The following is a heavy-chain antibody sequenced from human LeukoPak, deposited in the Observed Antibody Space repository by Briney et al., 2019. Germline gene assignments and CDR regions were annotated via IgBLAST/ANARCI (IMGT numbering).Heavy chain of an antibody. D-gene: IGHD3-3*01. J-gene: IGHJ5*01. CDR1: GYTFTSYY. CDR2: INPGGGST. CDR3: ARGPRVTILGVVLDLENNWFDS. Sequence: ASVKVSCKASGYTFTSYYMHWVRQAPGQGLEWMGIINPGGGSTSYAQKFQGRVTMTRDTSTSTVYMELSSLRSEDTAVYYCARGPRVTILGVVLDLENNWFDSWGQGTLVTVSS. V-gene: IGHV1-46*03.